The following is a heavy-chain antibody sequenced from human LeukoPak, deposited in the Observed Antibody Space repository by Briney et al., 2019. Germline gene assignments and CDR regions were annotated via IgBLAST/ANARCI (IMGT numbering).Heavy chain of an antibody. Sequence: PGGSLRLSCEASGFTFDTHAMSGVRQAPEKGLEWVASVTSSGRTPYYADSVRGRFTISRDNSKNTLYLQMSSLRGEDTAVYYCAKDRPNFYETSGAYYKPKGDFWGQGSLVTVSS. J-gene: IGHJ4*02. V-gene: IGHV3-23*01. CDR2: VTSSGRTP. CDR3: AKDRPNFYETSGAYYKPKGDF. D-gene: IGHD3-10*01. CDR1: GFTFDTHA.